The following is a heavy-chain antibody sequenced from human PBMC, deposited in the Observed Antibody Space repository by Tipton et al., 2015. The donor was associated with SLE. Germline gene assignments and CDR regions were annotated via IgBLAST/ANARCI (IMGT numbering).Heavy chain of an antibody. D-gene: IGHD5-12*01. CDR3: ARRVAYSGYDWYFDL. CDR1: GGSISSGDYY. Sequence: TLSLTCTVSGGSISSGDYYWSWIRQPPGKGLEWIGYIYYSGSTYYNPSLKSRVTISVDTSKNQFSLKLSSVTAADTAVYYCARRVAYSGYDWYFDLWGRGTLGTVSS. CDR2: IYYSGST. V-gene: IGHV4-30-4*01. J-gene: IGHJ2*01.